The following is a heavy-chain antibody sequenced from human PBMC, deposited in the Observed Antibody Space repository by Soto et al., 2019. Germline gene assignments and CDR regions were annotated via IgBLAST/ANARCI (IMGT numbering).Heavy chain of an antibody. Sequence: QVMQSGGGLIQPGGPLRLACTASGFPFSTTDMSWVRQAPGKGLEWVATIFGSGETTYYADSVRGRLTVSRDNFKNTVYLQMNSLRADDTALYYCVKNSGWFNTWGQGALVIVSS. J-gene: IGHJ5*02. CDR1: GFPFSTTD. V-gene: IGHV3-23*01. CDR2: IFGSGETT. D-gene: IGHD3-10*01. CDR3: VKNSGWFNT.